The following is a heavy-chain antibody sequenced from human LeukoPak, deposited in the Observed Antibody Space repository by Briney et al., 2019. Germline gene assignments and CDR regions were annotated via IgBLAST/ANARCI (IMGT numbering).Heavy chain of an antibody. V-gene: IGHV1-69*13. J-gene: IGHJ6*02. CDR1: GGTFSSYA. D-gene: IGHD1-26*01. Sequence: ASVKVSCKASGGTFSSYAISWVRQAPGQGLEWMGGIIPIFGTANYAQKFQGRVTITADESTSTAYMELSSLRSEDTAAYYCARDWWELLDDYYYYGMDVWGQGTTVTVS. CDR3: ARDWWELLDDYYYYGMDV. CDR2: IIPIFGTA.